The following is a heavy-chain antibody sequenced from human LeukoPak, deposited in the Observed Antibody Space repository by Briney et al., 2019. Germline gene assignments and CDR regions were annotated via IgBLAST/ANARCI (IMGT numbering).Heavy chain of an antibody. J-gene: IGHJ4*02. V-gene: IGHV4-38-2*02. CDR2: IYHSGST. Sequence: SETLSLTCTVSGYSISSGYYWGRIRQPPGKGLEWIGSIYHSGSTYYNPSLKSRVTISVDTSKNQFSLKLSSVTAADTAVYYCARGDYWGQGTLVTVSS. CDR3: ARGDY. CDR1: GYSISSGYY.